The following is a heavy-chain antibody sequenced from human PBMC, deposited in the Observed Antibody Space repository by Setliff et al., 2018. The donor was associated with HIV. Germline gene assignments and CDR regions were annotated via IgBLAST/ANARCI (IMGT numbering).Heavy chain of an antibody. Sequence: PSETLSLTCSVSGASIRGHYWSWIRQSPGKGLEWIGNIYYSGNTNYNPSFKSRVTISVDTSKNQFSLRVNSVTAADTAVYYCARSLVPSGYYYGRHAFDIWGLGTKVTVSS. CDR1: GASIRGHY. D-gene: IGHD3-22*01. V-gene: IGHV4-59*08. J-gene: IGHJ3*02. CDR2: IYYSGNT. CDR3: ARSLVPSGYYYGRHAFDI.